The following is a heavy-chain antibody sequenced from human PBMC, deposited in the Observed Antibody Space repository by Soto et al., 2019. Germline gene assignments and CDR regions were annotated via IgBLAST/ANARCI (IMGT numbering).Heavy chain of an antibody. CDR2: IIPILGIA. V-gene: IGHV1-69*02. CDR1: GGTFSSYT. CDR3: ASQLPSYYYMDV. J-gene: IGHJ6*03. D-gene: IGHD1-26*01. Sequence: SVKVSCKASGGTFSSYTISWVRQAPGQGLEWMGRIIPILGIANYAQKFQGRVTITADKSTSTAYMELSSLRSEDTAVYYCASQLPSYYYMDVWGKGTTVTVSS.